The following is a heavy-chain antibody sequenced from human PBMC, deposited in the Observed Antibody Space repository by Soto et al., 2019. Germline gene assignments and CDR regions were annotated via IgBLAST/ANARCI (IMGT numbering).Heavy chain of an antibody. CDR2: IIPILGIA. V-gene: IGHV1-69*02. CDR1: GGTFSSYT. CDR3: ASQLPSYYYMDV. J-gene: IGHJ6*03. D-gene: IGHD1-26*01. Sequence: SVKVSCKASGGTFSSYTISWVRQAPGQGLEWMGRIIPILGIANYAQKFQGRVTITADKSTSTAYMELSSLRSEDTAVYYCASQLPSYYYMDVWGKGTTVTVSS.